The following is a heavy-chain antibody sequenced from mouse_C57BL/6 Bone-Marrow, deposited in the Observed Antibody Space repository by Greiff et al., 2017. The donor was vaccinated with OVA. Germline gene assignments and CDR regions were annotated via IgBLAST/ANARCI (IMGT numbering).Heavy chain of an antibody. CDR2: INPGSGGT. D-gene: IGHD2-13*01. CDR1: GYAFTNYL. CDR3: ARCDYYYDAMDY. J-gene: IGHJ4*01. V-gene: IGHV1-54*01. Sequence: QVQLQQSGAELVRPGTSVKVSCKASGYAFTNYLIEWVKQRPGQGLEWIGVINPGSGGTNYNEKFKGKATLTADKSSSTAYMQLSSLTSEDSAVYVCARCDYYYDAMDYWGQGTSVTVSS.